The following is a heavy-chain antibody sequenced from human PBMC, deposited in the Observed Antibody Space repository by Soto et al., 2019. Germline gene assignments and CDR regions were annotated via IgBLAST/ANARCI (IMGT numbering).Heavy chain of an antibody. CDR3: AGYHYDYIWGSYDPPVLPPDY. Sequence: ASVKVSCKASGGTFSSYTISWVRQAPGQGLEWMGRIIPILGIANYAQKFQGRVTITADKSTSTAYMELSSLRSEDTAVYYCAGYHYDYIWGSYDPPVLPPDYWGQGTLVTVSS. CDR2: IIPILGIA. D-gene: IGHD3-16*01. V-gene: IGHV1-69*02. CDR1: GGTFSSYT. J-gene: IGHJ4*02.